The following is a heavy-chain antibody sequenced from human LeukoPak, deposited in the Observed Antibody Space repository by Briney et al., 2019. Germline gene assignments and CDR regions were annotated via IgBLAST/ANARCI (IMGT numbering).Heavy chain of an antibody. CDR3: AKDRSVLAATSAFDI. D-gene: IGHD2-15*01. Sequence: PGGSLRLSCAASGFTFSSYTMSWVRQAPGKGLERVSAVSNSGGSTYYADSVKGRFTIPRDNSKNTLYLQMNSLRAEDTAVYYCAKDRSVLAATSAFDIWGQGTMVTVSS. CDR2: VSNSGGST. V-gene: IGHV3-23*01. CDR1: GFTFSSYT. J-gene: IGHJ3*02.